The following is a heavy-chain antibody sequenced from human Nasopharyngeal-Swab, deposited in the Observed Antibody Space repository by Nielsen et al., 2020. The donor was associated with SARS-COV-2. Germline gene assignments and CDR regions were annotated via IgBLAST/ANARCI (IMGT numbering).Heavy chain of an antibody. J-gene: IGHJ4*02. D-gene: IGHD4-23*01. V-gene: IGHV3-23*01. CDR2: ISGSGLTT. Sequence: GESLKISCAASGFTFRNYAMTWVRQAPGKGLEWVSSISGSGLTTYYADSVKGRFTISRDNSKNLVDLQMNSLRAEDSAVYFCVKSPSYGGNLIDYFDFWGQGVLVPVSS. CDR3: VKSPSYGGNLIDYFDF. CDR1: GFTFRNYA.